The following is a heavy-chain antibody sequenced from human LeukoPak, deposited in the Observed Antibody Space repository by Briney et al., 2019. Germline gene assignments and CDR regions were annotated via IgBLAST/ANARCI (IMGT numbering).Heavy chain of an antibody. CDR1: GYSFTSYW. Sequence: KREESLKISCKGSGYSFTSYWIGWVRQMPGKGLEWMGIIYPGDSDTRYSPSFQGQVTISADKSISTAYLQWSSLKASDTAMYYCARHEGRNWYLSSFDYWGQGTLVTVSS. CDR3: ARHEGRNWYLSSFDY. D-gene: IGHD6-13*01. J-gene: IGHJ4*02. CDR2: IYPGDSDT. V-gene: IGHV5-51*01.